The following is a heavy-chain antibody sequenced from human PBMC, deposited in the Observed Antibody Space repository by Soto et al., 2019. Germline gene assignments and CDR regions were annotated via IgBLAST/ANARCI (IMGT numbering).Heavy chain of an antibody. CDR1: GGTVSSYA. Sequence: SVKVSCKASGGTVSSYAVSWVRQAPGEGLEWMGGIIPMFGTANYAQKFKGRVTITADESTSTADMELSSLRSEERAVYYCARDGRRVVAVVAGGYFPDWGQGTLVTVSS. CDR2: IIPMFGTA. V-gene: IGHV1-69*13. CDR3: ARDGRRVVAVVAGGYFPD. J-gene: IGHJ1*01. D-gene: IGHD2-15*01.